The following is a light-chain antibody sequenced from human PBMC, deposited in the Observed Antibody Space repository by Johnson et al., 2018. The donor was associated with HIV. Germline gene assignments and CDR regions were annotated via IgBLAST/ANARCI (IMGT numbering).Light chain of an antibody. CDR2: DNN. J-gene: IGLJ1*01. CDR1: SSNIGNNS. V-gene: IGLV1-51*01. CDR3: ETLDSSLSVYV. Sequence: QSVLTQPPSVSAAPGQKVTISCSGSSSNIGNNSVSWYQQLPGTAPKLLIYDNNKRPSGIPDRFSGSQSGTSATLGITGLQPGDEAEYYCETLDSSLSVYVFGTGTKVTVL.